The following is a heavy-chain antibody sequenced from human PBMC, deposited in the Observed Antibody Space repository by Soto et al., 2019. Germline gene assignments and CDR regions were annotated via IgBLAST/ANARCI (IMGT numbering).Heavy chain of an antibody. V-gene: IGHV1-69*13. Sequence: SVKVSCKASGGTFSSYAISWVRQAPGQGLEWMGGIIPIFGTANYAQKFQGRVTITADESTSTAYMELSSLRSEDTAVYYCVYDSSGYYFTPGGPGRYYLDYWGQGTLVTVSS. CDR1: GGTFSSYA. CDR3: VYDSSGYYFTPGGPGRYYLDY. J-gene: IGHJ4*02. CDR2: IIPIFGTA. D-gene: IGHD3-22*01.